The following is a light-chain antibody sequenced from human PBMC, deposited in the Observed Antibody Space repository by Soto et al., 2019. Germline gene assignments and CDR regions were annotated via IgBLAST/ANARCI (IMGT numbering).Light chain of an antibody. Sequence: EIVMTQSPATLSVSPGERATLACRASQSVNSTLAWYQQKPGQAPRLLIYGASTSATGIPARFSGSGSGTEFTLTISSLQSEAFAVYYCQEYNNWPRTFGQGTKLEIK. J-gene: IGKJ2*01. CDR2: GAS. V-gene: IGKV3-15*01. CDR1: QSVNST. CDR3: QEYNNWPRT.